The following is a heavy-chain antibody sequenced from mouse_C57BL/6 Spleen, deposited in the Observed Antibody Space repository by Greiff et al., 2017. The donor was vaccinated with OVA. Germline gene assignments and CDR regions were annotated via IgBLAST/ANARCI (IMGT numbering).Heavy chain of an antibody. Sequence: QVQLQQSGPELVKPGASVKISCKASGYAFSSSWMNWVKQRPGKGLEWIGRIYPGDGDTNYNGKFKGKATLTADKSSSTAYMQLSSLTSEDSAVYFCAREMDDYEAYWGQGTLVTVSA. V-gene: IGHV1-82*01. J-gene: IGHJ3*01. CDR3: AREMDDYEAY. CDR1: GYAFSSSW. CDR2: IYPGDGDT. D-gene: IGHD2-4*01.